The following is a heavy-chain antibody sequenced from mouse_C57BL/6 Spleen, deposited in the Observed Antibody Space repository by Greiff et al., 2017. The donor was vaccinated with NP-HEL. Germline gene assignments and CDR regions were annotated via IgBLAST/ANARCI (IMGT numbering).Heavy chain of an antibody. CDR1: GYTFTEYT. CDR3: ARHEDGYYYGSSGYFDV. J-gene: IGHJ1*03. Sequence: QVQLQQSGAELVKPGASVKLSCKASGYTFTEYTIHWVKQRSGQGLEWIGWFYPGSGSIKYNEKFKDKATLTADKSSSTVYMELSRLTSEDSAVYFCARHEDGYYYGSSGYFDVWGTGTTVTVSS. CDR2: FYPGSGSI. V-gene: IGHV1-62-2*01. D-gene: IGHD1-1*01.